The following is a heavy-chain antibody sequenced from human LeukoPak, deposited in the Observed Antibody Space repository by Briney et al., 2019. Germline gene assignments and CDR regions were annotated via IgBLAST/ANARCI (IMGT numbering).Heavy chain of an antibody. CDR3: AREWRVAPKDAFDF. J-gene: IGHJ3*01. CDR2: INSGGTT. V-gene: IGHV3-66*01. D-gene: IGHD2-15*01. Sequence: GGSLRLSCVASGINVSSTYMNCVRQAPGKGLEWVSLINSGGTTYYPDSVKGRFTIARDNSKNTLFLQMNSLRAEDSGVYYFAREWRVAPKDAFDFWGQGTMVTVSS. CDR1: GINVSSTY.